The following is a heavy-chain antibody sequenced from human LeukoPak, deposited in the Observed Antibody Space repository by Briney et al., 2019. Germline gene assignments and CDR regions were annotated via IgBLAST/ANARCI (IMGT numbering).Heavy chain of an antibody. V-gene: IGHV1-8*01. CDR2: MNPNSGNT. CDR3: ARGPPYYYDSSGYYY. D-gene: IGHD3-22*01. Sequence: GASVKVSCXASGYTFTSYDINWVRQATGQGLVWMGWMNPNSGNTGYAQKFQGRVTMTRNTSISTAYMELSSLRSEDTAVYYCARGPPYYYDSSGYYYWGQGTLVTVSS. J-gene: IGHJ4*02. CDR1: GYTFTSYD.